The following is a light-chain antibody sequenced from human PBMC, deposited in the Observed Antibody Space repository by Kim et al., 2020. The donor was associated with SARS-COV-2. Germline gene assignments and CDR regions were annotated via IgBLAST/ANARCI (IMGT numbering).Light chain of an antibody. J-gene: IGLJ1*01. Sequence: GQLITISCTGTSSDVGGYDYVSWYQQYPGKAPQVIVYAVSRRPSGVSNRFSGSKSGSTASLTISGLRAEDEADYYCGSYTSTNTRIFGTGTKVTVL. V-gene: IGLV2-14*03. CDR1: SSDVGGYDY. CDR2: AVS. CDR3: GSYTSTNTRI.